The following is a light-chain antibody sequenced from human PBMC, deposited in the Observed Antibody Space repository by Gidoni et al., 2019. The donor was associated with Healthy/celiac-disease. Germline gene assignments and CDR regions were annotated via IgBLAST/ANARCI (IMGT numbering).Light chain of an antibody. CDR1: QSVSSY. J-gene: IGKJ2*01. CDR3: QQRSNWPPNT. CDR2: DAS. Sequence: EIVLTQPPATLSLSPGERATLSCRASQSVSSYLAWYQQKPGQAPRLLIYDASNRATGIPARFSGSGSGTDFTLTISSLEPEDFAVYYCQQRSNWPPNTFXXXTKLEIK. V-gene: IGKV3-11*01.